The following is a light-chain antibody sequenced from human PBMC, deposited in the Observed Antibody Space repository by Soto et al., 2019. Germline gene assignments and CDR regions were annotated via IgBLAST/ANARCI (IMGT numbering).Light chain of an antibody. CDR1: SSDVGGYNY. CDR3: SSYTINTYV. Sequence: QSALTQPASVSGSPGQSITISCTGTSSDVGGYNYVSWYQQHPGKAPKLMIYEVSNRPSGVSNRFSGSKSGNTASLTISGLQAEDEADYYCSSYTINTYVFGTGTKLTVL. J-gene: IGLJ1*01. V-gene: IGLV2-14*01. CDR2: EVS.